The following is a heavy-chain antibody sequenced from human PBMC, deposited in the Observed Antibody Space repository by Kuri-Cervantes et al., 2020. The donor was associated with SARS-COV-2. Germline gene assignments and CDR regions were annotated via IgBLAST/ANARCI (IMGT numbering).Heavy chain of an antibody. J-gene: IGHJ3*02. V-gene: IGHV3-11*01. Sequence: GGSLRLSCAASGFTFSDYHMTWVRQAPGKGLEWVSYISGSGSTKYYADSVKGRFTISRDNGKNSLFLQMNSLRAEDTAVYYCARSRLGYCSSTSCYLDAFDIWGQGTMVTVSS. D-gene: IGHD2-2*01. CDR1: GFTFSDYH. CDR3: ARSRLGYCSSTSCYLDAFDI. CDR2: ISGSGSTK.